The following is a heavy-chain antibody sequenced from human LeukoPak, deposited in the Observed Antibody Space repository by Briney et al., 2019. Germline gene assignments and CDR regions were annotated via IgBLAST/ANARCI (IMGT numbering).Heavy chain of an antibody. J-gene: IGHJ6*03. V-gene: IGHV4-4*02. D-gene: IGHD5-18*01. CDR3: ASGAYSFYYMDV. Sequence: SETLSLTCTVSGGSISDSNWWSWVRQPPGKGLEWIGDVFHSGSTNYYPSLKSRVTISVDKSRNQFFLKLRSVTAADTAVYYCASGAYSFYYMDVWGKGTTVTISS. CDR2: VFHSGST. CDR1: GGSISDSNW.